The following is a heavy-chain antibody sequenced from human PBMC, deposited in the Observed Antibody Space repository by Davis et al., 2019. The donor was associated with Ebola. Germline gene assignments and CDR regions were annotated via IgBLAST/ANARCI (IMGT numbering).Heavy chain of an antibody. CDR3: ARTPYDSSGPDAFDI. D-gene: IGHD3-22*01. CDR1: GYTFTNYY. J-gene: IGHJ3*02. V-gene: IGHV1-46*01. Sequence: AASVKVSCKASGYTFTNYYMHWVRQAPGQGLEWMGMINPNDGRTIYAQKFQGRVAMTRDTSTSTVYMELSSLRSEDTAVYYCARTPYDSSGPDAFDIWGQGTMVTVSS. CDR2: INPNDGRT.